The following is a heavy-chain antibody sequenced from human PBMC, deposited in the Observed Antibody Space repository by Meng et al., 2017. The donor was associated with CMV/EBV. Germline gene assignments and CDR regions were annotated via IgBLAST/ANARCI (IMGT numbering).Heavy chain of an antibody. J-gene: IGHJ6*02. V-gene: IGHV1-8*03. Sequence: VSVHVSCKASGYTFTSYDINWVRQATGQGLEWMGWMNPYSGKTGYAQKFQDRVTITRNTSISTAYMELTSLLSEDTAVYYCARVVVPAAIRAISDFWSGFSGYGMDVWGQGTTVTVSS. CDR3: ARVVVPAAIRAISDFWSGFSGYGMDV. CDR1: GYTFTSYD. CDR2: MNPYSGKT. D-gene: IGHD2-2*02.